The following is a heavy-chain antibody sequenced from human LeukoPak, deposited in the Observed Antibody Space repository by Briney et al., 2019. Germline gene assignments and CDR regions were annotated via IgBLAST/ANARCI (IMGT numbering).Heavy chain of an antibody. V-gene: IGHV4-4*07. D-gene: IGHD6-13*01. J-gene: IGHJ6*03. CDR2: IYTSGST. CDR1: GGSISSYY. Sequence: SETLSLTCTVSGGSISSYYWSWIRQPAGKGLEWIGRIYTSGSTNYNPSLKSRVTFSVDKSKNQFSLKLSSVTAADTAVYYCACRPFQLVMGDYYYYMDVWGKGTTVTVSS. CDR3: ACRPFQLVMGDYYYYMDV.